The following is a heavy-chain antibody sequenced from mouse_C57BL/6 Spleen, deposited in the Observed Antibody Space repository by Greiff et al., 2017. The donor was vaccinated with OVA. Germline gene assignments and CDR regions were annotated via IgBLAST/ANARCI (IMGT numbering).Heavy chain of an antibody. V-gene: IGHV1-5*01. CDR3: TREGILLRYYFDY. D-gene: IGHD1-1*01. CDR2: IYPGNSDT. Sequence: VQLQQSGTVLARPGASVKMSCKTSGYTITSYWMHWVKQRPGQGLEWIGAIYPGNSDTSSNQKFKGKAKLTAVTSASTAYMELSSLTNEDSAVYYCTREGILLRYYFDYWGQGTTLTVSS. J-gene: IGHJ2*01. CDR1: GYTITSYW.